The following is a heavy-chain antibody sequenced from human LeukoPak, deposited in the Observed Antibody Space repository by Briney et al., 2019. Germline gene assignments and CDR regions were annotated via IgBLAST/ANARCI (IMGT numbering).Heavy chain of an antibody. CDR2: IFYTGST. D-gene: IGHD1-14*01. CDR1: GGSISSNY. V-gene: IGHV4-59*08. J-gene: IGHJ4*02. CDR3: ARQASGSPVFDY. Sequence: SETLSLTCTVAGGSISSNYWSWIRQPPGKGLEWIGSIFYTGSTKYNPSLKSRVTISVDKSKNQFSLKLSSVTAADTAVYYCARQASGSPVFDYWGQGTLVTVSS.